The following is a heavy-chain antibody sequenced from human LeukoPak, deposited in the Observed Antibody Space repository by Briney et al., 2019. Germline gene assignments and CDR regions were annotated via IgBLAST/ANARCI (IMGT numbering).Heavy chain of an antibody. Sequence: GGSLRLSCTASGFAFSDYAMSWVRQAPGKGLEWVGFIRNKANGGTADYAASVKGRFTISRDDSKTIAYLQMNSLKTEDTAVYYCSRAYSAGWLGINDYWGQGALVTVSS. CDR3: SRAYSAGWLGINDY. CDR1: GFAFSDYA. V-gene: IGHV3-49*04. CDR2: IRNKANGGTA. D-gene: IGHD6-13*01. J-gene: IGHJ4*02.